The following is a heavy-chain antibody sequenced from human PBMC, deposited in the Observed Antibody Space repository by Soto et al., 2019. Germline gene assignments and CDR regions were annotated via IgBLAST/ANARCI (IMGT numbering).Heavy chain of an antibody. Sequence: AASVKVSCKTSGYIFTDHLIHWVRQSPGQGLQWVGWVHPDSGGTNVAQAFQDRVTMTADTSITTAYMDLARLRPDDTAIFYCARGAQGFFPVSGIYFYFDHWGQGTPVTAPQ. CDR3: ARGAQGFFPVSGIYFYFDH. J-gene: IGHJ4*02. D-gene: IGHD3-22*01. CDR2: VHPDSGGT. V-gene: IGHV1-2*02. CDR1: GYIFTDHL.